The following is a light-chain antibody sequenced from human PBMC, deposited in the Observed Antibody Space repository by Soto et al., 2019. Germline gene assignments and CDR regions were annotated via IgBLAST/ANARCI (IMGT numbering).Light chain of an antibody. V-gene: IGKV4-1*01. CDR2: GAS. J-gene: IGKJ4*01. CDR1: QSGSHHTKNY. Sequence: DIVMTQSPDSLAVSLGERATINCRSSQSGSHHTKNYLSWYQQKPGQPPKLLIYGASTRESGVPDRFSGSGSGTDFTLTINSLQAEDVAVYYCQHYHSVPVTFGGGTRVEIK. CDR3: QHYHSVPVT.